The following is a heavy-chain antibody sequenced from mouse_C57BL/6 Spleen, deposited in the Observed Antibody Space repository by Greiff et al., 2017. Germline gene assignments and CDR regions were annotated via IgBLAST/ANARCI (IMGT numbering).Heavy chain of an antibody. D-gene: IGHD3-3*01. CDR2: ISSGGDYI. CDR1: GFTFSSYA. Sequence: EVMLVESGEGLVKPGWSLKLSCAASGFTFSSYAMSWVRQTPEKRLEWVAYISSGGDYIYYADTVKGRFTISRDNARNTLYLQLSSLKSEDTAMYYCTRVAGAMDDWGPGTSVTVSS. V-gene: IGHV5-9-1*02. CDR3: TRVAGAMDD. J-gene: IGHJ4*01.